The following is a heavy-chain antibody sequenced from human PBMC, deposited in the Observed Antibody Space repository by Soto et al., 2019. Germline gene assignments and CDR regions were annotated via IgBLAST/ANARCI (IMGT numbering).Heavy chain of an antibody. CDR1: GGTFSSYA. D-gene: IGHD1-26*01. CDR2: IIPIFGTA. Sequence: AASVKVSCKASGGTFSSYAISWVRQAPGQGLEWMGGIIPIFGTANYAQKFQGRVTITADKSTSTAYMELSSLRSEDTAVYYCARDKLGDPYYYYGMDVWGQGTTVTVSS. CDR3: ARDKLGDPYYYYGMDV. V-gene: IGHV1-69*06. J-gene: IGHJ6*02.